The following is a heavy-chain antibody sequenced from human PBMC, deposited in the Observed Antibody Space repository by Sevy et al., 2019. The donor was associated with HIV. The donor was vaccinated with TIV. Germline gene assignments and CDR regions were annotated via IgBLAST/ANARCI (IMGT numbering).Heavy chain of an antibody. V-gene: IGHV1-18*01. CDR3: SXDDLYGXSXXXXDX. D-gene: IGHD3-10*01. CDR1: GYTXTTYG. CDR2: ISTYNGVT. J-gene: IGHJ5*02. Sequence: ASVKVSCKASGYTXTTYGIIWVRQAPGQRLEWVGWISTYNGVTNYTPSLQGRVTLTTDTSTNTAYMELRSLRSDDTAVYFCSXDDLYGXSXXXXDXXGQGTLVTVSS.